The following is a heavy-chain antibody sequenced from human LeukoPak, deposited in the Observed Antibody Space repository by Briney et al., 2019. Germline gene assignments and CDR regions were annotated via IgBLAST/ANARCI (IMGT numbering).Heavy chain of an antibody. CDR2: ISSGSSTI. Sequence: QPGGSLRLSCAASGFTFSSYSMNWVRQAPGKGLEWVSYISSGSSTIYYADSVKGRFTISRDNAKNSLYLQMNSLRAEDTAVYYCARDAPYAFDIWGQGTMVTVSS. V-gene: IGHV3-48*01. CDR3: ARDAPYAFDI. CDR1: GFTFSSYS. J-gene: IGHJ3*02.